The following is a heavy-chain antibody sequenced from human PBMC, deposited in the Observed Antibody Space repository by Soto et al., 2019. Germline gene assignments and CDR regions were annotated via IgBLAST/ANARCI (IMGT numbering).Heavy chain of an antibody. Sequence: GGSLRLSCAASGFTFSSYAMSWVRQAPGKGLEWVSAISGSGGSTYYADSVKGRFTISRDNSKNTLYLQMNSLRAEDTAVYYCAKLAVVRYCSGGSCYSKYYFDYWGQGTLVTVSS. CDR2: ISGSGGST. V-gene: IGHV3-23*01. D-gene: IGHD2-15*01. CDR1: GFTFSSYA. J-gene: IGHJ4*02. CDR3: AKLAVVRYCSGGSCYSKYYFDY.